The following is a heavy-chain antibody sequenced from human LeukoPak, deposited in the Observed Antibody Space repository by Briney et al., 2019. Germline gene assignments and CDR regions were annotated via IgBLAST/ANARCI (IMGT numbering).Heavy chain of an antibody. CDR3: ARGSLPLYCSSTSCSPSYYMDV. V-gene: IGHV4-4*07. CDR2: IYTSGST. CDR1: GGSISSYY. D-gene: IGHD2-2*01. J-gene: IGHJ6*03. Sequence: PSETLSLTCNVSGGSISSYYWSWIRQPAGKGLEGIGRIYTSGSTYYNPSLKSRVTMSVDTSKNQFSLKLSSGTAADTAVYYCARGSLPLYCSSTSCSPSYYMDVWGKGTTVTVSS.